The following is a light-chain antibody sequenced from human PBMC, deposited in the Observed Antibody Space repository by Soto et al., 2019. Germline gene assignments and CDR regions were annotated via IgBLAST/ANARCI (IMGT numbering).Light chain of an antibody. CDR2: AVS. Sequence: QSVLTQPASVSGSPGQSLTISCTGTTTDVDPYDLVSWYQCRPGEAPKLIIFAVSKRPSGVPDRFSGSKSGNTASLTISGLQAEDEADYYCSSYAGNYIYVCATGTKVTVL. J-gene: IGLJ1*01. CDR3: SSYAGNYIYV. V-gene: IGLV2-11*01. CDR1: TTDVDPYDL.